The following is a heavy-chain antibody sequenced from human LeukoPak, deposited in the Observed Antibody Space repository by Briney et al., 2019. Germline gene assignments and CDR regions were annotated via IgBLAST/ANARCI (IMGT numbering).Heavy chain of an antibody. Sequence: GGSLRPSCAASGFTFSIYSMNWVRQAPGKGLEWVASISSRSIYIYYADSVRGRFTISRDNAKNSLYLQMNSLTAEDTAVYFCARDLDCTVITCFDGDDGFDIWGQGAMVTVSS. V-gene: IGHV3-21*01. CDR1: GFTFSIYS. D-gene: IGHD2-8*02. CDR2: ISSRSIYI. CDR3: ARDLDCTVITCFDGDDGFDI. J-gene: IGHJ3*02.